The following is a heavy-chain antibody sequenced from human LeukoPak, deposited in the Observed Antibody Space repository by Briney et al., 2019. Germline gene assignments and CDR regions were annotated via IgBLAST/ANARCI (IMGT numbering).Heavy chain of an antibody. V-gene: IGHV3-23*01. CDR3: AREEVTAGPYNWFDP. CDR2: ISGSGGST. CDR1: GFTFSSYA. D-gene: IGHD1-1*01. Sequence: PGGSLRLSCAASGFTFSSYAMSWVRQAPGKGLEWVSAISGSGGSTYYADSVKGRFTISRDNAKNSLYLQMNSLRAEDTAVYYCAREEVTAGPYNWFDPWGQGTLVTVSS. J-gene: IGHJ5*02.